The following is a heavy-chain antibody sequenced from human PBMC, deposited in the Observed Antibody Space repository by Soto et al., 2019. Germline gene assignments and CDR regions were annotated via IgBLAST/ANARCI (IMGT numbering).Heavy chain of an antibody. CDR2: ISYDGSNK. Sequence: QVQLVESGGGVVQPGRSLRLSCAASGFTFSSYGMHWVRQAPGKGLEWVAVISYDGSNKYYADSVKGRFTISRDNSKNTLYLQMNSLRAEDTAVYYCAKDHYTVTGNYWCFDLWGRGTPVTVSS. CDR3: AKDHYTVTGNYWCFDL. J-gene: IGHJ2*01. V-gene: IGHV3-30*18. D-gene: IGHD4-17*01. CDR1: GFTFSSYG.